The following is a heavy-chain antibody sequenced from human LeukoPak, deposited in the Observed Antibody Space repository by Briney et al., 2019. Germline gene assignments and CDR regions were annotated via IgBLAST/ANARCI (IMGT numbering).Heavy chain of an antibody. CDR2: ISGSGGST. CDR1: GFTFSSYS. CDR3: AKDGFWSGFAFDY. D-gene: IGHD3-3*01. J-gene: IGHJ4*02. V-gene: IGHV3-23*01. Sequence: GGSLRLSCAASGFTFSSYSMSWLRQAPGKGLEWVSAISGSGGSTYYADSVKGRFTISRDNSKNTLYLQMNSLRAEDTAVYYCAKDGFWSGFAFDYWGQGTLVTVSS.